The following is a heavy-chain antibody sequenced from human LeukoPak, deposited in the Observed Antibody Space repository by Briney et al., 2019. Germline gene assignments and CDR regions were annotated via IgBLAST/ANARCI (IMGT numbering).Heavy chain of an antibody. Sequence: ASVTVSCKASGYTFTSYGITWVRHAPGQGLEWMGWINPNSGGTNYAQKLQGTVTMTRDTSISTAYMELSRLRSDDTAVYYCARVIRWEFDPWGQGTLVTVSS. V-gene: IGHV1-2*02. CDR2: INPNSGGT. D-gene: IGHD4-23*01. CDR1: GYTFTSYG. CDR3: ARVIRWEFDP. J-gene: IGHJ5*02.